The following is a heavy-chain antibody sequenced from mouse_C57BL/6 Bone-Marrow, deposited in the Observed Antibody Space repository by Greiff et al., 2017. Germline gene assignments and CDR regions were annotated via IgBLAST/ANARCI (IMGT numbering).Heavy chain of an antibody. CDR3: ARDIFFAY. CDR1: GYSITSGYY. V-gene: IGHV3-6*01. Sequence: EVQLKESGPGLVKPSQSLSLTCSVTGYSITSGYYWNWIRQFPGNKLEWMGYISYDGSNNYNPSLKNRISITRDTSKNQFFLKLNSVTTEDTATYYCARDIFFAYWGQGTLVTVSA. CDR2: ISYDGSN. J-gene: IGHJ3*01.